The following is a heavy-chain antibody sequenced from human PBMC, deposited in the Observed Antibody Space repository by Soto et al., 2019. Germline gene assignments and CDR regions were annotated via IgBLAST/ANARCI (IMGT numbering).Heavy chain of an antibody. CDR3: ARESRYCSGGSCYFLPGIDY. V-gene: IGHV1-69*12. CDR2: IIPIFGTA. D-gene: IGHD2-15*01. CDR1: GGTFSSYA. Sequence: QVQLVQSGAEVKKPGSSVKVSCKASGGTFSSYAISWVRQAPGQGLEWMGGIIPIFGTANYAQKFQGRVTITADESTSTAYMELSRLASEDTGVYSFARESRYCSGGSCYFLPGIDYWGQGTLVTVSS. J-gene: IGHJ4*02.